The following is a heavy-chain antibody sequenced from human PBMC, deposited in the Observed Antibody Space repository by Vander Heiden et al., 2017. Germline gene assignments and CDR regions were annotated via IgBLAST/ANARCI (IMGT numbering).Heavy chain of an antibody. D-gene: IGHD4-17*01. Sequence: QVQLVESGGGVVQPGRSLRLSCAAPGLTFSGYGMHWVRQAPGKGLEWVAVISYDGSNKYYADSVKGRFTISRDNSKNTLYLQMNSLRAEDTAVYYCAKDTDYGDASYGMDVWGQGPTVTVAS. CDR1: GLTFSGYG. CDR3: AKDTDYGDASYGMDV. CDR2: ISYDGSNK. V-gene: IGHV3-30*18. J-gene: IGHJ6*02.